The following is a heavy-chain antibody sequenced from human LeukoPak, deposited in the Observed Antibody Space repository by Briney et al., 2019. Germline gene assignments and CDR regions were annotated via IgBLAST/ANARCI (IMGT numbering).Heavy chain of an antibody. CDR3: ARDLGYSSGPNY. Sequence: PGGSLRLSCAASGFSFSSFSMNWVRQAPGKGLEWVSYISGGSSFTYYVDSVKGRFTISRDNPKNSLYLQMNSLRAEDTAVYYCARDLGYSSGPNYWGQGTRVTVSS. CDR1: GFSFSSFS. D-gene: IGHD6-19*01. J-gene: IGHJ4*02. V-gene: IGHV3-21*01. CDR2: ISGGSSFT.